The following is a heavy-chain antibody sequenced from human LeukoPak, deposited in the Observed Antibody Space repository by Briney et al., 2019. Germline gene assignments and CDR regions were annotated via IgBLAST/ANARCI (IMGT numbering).Heavy chain of an antibody. CDR3: ARPPYSSGWYYFDS. J-gene: IGHJ4*02. V-gene: IGHV3-11*04. D-gene: IGHD6-19*01. CDR2: ISSSSSSV. Sequence: GGSLRLSCVASGFTFTDFYMSWIRQAPGKGLEWISYISSSSSSVYYSDSVKGRFTISRDNAKKSLYLQMNSLRAEDTAVYYCARPPYSSGWYYFDSWGQGTLVTASS. CDR1: GFTFTDFY.